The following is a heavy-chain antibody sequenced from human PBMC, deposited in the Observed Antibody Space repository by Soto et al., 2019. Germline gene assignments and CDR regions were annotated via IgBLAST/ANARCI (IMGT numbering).Heavy chain of an antibody. D-gene: IGHD6-6*01. CDR2: IYYSGST. V-gene: IGHV4-39*01. CDR1: GGSISSSSYY. CDR3: TPLGRYYYYYMDV. J-gene: IGHJ6*03. Sequence: QLQLQESGPGLVKPSETLSLTCTVSGGSISSSSYYWGWIRQPPGKGLEWIGSIYYSGSTYYNPSLKSRVTISVDTAKNQFSLKLSPVTPADTAVYYCTPLGRYYYYYMDVWGKGTTVTVSS.